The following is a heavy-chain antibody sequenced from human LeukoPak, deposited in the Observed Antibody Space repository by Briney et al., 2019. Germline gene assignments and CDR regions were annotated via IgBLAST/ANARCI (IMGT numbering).Heavy chain of an antibody. CDR2: IYYSGST. CDR3: ASQIMSSSRQAFDY. D-gene: IGHD6-13*01. V-gene: IGHV4-59*01. J-gene: IGHJ4*02. Sequence: PSETLSLTCTVSGGSISSYYWSWIRQPPGKGLEWIGYIYYSGSTNYNPSLKSRVTISVDTSKYQFSLKLSSVTAADTAVYYCASQIMSSSRQAFDYWGQGTLVTVSS. CDR1: GGSISSYY.